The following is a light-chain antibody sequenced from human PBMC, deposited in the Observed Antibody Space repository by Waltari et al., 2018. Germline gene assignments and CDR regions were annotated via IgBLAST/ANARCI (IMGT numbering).Light chain of an antibody. J-gene: IGKJ1*01. CDR1: QSVGSN. Sequence: EMVMTQFPATLSVSSGERVPLACRAGQSVGSNFAWYQQKPGQAPRLLIYDASTRATGIPARFSGSGSGTDFTLTISSLHSEDFAVYYCQQYSSWPWTFGQGNKVESK. V-gene: IGKV3-15*01. CDR2: DAS. CDR3: QQYSSWPWT.